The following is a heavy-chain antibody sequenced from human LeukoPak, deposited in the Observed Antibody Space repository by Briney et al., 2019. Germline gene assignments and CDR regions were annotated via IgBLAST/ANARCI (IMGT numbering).Heavy chain of an antibody. CDR3: TRGHYDSSGYPLDH. D-gene: IGHD3-22*01. Sequence: GGSLRLSCAASGFTFSSYWMHWVRQVPGKGLVWVSRINSDESYTSYADSVKGRFTISRDNAKNTLYLQMNSLRAEDTAVYYCTRGHYDSSGYPLDHWGQGTLVTVSS. CDR1: GFTFSSYW. CDR2: INSDESYT. J-gene: IGHJ4*02. V-gene: IGHV3-74*01.